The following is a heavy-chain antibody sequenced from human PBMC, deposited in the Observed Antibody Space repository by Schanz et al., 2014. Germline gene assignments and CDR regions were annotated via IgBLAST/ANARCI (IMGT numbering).Heavy chain of an antibody. J-gene: IGHJ4*02. V-gene: IGHV1-69*02. CDR2: INPSVRGT. CDR1: RSTFSSYT. Sequence: QVQLVQSGAEVKKPGSSVKVSCKASRSTFSSYTISWVRQARGQGLEWMGMINPSVRGTHFAREFQGRVTITADKSTFTAYMDVSSLRSEDTAVYYCASSGAGYSSSWDFDYWGQGTLVTVSS. CDR3: ASSGAGYSSSWDFDY. D-gene: IGHD6-13*01.